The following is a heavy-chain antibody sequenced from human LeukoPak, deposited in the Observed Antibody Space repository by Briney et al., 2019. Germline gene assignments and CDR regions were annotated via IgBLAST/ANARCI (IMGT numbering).Heavy chain of an antibody. J-gene: IGHJ4*02. D-gene: IGHD3-22*01. CDR1: GGSISSYS. CDR3: TTLGNYYDSSGYPLVDY. Sequence: PSETLSLTCTVSGGSISSYSWSWVRQAPGKGLEWVGRIKSKTDGGTTDYDAPVKSRFTIARDDSKNTLYLQMNSLKTEDTAVYYCTTLGNYYDSSGYPLVDYWGQGTLVTVSS. V-gene: IGHV3-15*01. CDR2: IKSKTDGGTT.